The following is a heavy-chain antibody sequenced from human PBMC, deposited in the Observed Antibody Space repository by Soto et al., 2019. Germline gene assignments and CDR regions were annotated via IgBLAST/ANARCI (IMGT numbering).Heavy chain of an antibody. CDR3: ARGPSAAYYYDSSGYPYPNYYYGMDV. CDR1: GFTFSSYW. D-gene: IGHD3-22*01. Sequence: PGGSLRLSCAASGFTFSSYWMHWVRQAPGKRLVWVSRINSDGSSTSYADSVKGRFTISRDNAKNTLYLQMNSLRAEDTAVYYCARGPSAAYYYDSSGYPYPNYYYGMDVWGQGTTVTVSS. CDR2: INSDGSST. V-gene: IGHV3-74*01. J-gene: IGHJ6*02.